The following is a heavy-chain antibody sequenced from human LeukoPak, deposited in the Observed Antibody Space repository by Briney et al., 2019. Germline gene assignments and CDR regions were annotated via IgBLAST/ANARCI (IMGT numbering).Heavy chain of an antibody. V-gene: IGHV1-2*02. D-gene: IGHD3-22*01. CDR1: GYTFTGYY. CDR3: ARVWLSPYFFDY. J-gene: IGHJ4*02. Sequence: APVKVSCKASGYTFTGYYMHWVRQAPGQGLEWMGWINPHSGDTIYAQKFQGRVTMTRDTSISTAYMELSRLRSDDTAVFYCARVWLSPYFFDYWGQGTLVTVSS. CDR2: INPHSGDT.